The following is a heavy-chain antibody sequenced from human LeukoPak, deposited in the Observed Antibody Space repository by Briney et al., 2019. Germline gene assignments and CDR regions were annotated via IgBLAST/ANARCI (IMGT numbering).Heavy chain of an antibody. Sequence: GGSLRLSCAASGFTFSSYEMNWVRQAPGKGLEWVSSISSSSSYIYYADSVKGRFTISRDNAKNSLYLQMNSLRAEDTAVYYCARVLRSYFDYWGQGTLVTVSS. CDR2: ISSSSSYI. CDR1: GFTFSSYE. V-gene: IGHV3-21*01. J-gene: IGHJ4*02. CDR3: ARVLRSYFDY.